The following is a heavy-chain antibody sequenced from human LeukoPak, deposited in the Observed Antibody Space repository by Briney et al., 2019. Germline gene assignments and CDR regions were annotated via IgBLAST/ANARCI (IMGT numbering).Heavy chain of an antibody. D-gene: IGHD1-14*01. J-gene: IGHJ6*02. CDR3: ATPSSLTGDYYGMDV. V-gene: IGHV1-24*01. Sequence: ALVKVSCKVSGYTLTELSMHWVRQAPGKGLEWMGGFDPEDGETIYAQKFQGRVTMTEDTSTDTAYMELSSLRSEDTAVYYCATPSSLTGDYYGMDVWGQGTTVTVSS. CDR2: FDPEDGET. CDR1: GYTLTELS.